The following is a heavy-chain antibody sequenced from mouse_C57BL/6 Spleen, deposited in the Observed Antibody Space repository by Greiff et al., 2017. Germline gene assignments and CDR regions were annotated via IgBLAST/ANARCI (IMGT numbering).Heavy chain of an antibody. V-gene: IGHV1-81*01. J-gene: IGHJ1*03. CDR2: IYPGSGNS. CDR1: GYTFTSYG. D-gene: IGHD1-1*01. CDR3: ARENYDSSCGGYFDV. Sequence: QVQLQQSGAELARPGASVKLSCKASGYTFTSYGIRWVKQRTGQGLEWIGEIYPGSGNSYYNEKFQGKATLTADKSSSTAYLELRSLTSEDSAVYVCARENYDSSCGGYFDVWGTGTTVTVSS.